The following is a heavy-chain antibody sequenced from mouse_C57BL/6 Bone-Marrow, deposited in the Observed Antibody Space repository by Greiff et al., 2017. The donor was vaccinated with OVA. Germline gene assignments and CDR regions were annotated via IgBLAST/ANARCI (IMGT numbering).Heavy chain of an antibody. CDR3: ARQTTVVGYFDY. CDR1: GFTFSDYG. D-gene: IGHD1-1*01. Sequence: EVKVVESGGGLVQPGGSLKLSCAASGFTFSDYGMAWVRQAPRKGPEWVAFISNLAYSIYYADTVTGRFTISRENAKNTLYLEMSSLRSEDTAMYYCARQTTVVGYFDYWGQGTTLTVSS. V-gene: IGHV5-15*01. CDR2: ISNLAYSI. J-gene: IGHJ2*01.